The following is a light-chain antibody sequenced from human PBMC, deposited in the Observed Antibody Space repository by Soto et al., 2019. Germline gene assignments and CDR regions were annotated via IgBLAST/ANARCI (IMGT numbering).Light chain of an antibody. J-gene: IGKJ2*01. CDR3: QQYGSSPRYT. CDR1: QSVSSSY. CDR2: GAS. V-gene: IGKV3-20*01. Sequence: EIVLTQSPGTLYLSPGERATLSCRASQSVSSSYLAWYQQKPGQAPRLRIYGASSRATGIPDRFSGSGSGTDLTLTISRLEPEDFAVYYCQQYGSSPRYTFGQGTKLEIK.